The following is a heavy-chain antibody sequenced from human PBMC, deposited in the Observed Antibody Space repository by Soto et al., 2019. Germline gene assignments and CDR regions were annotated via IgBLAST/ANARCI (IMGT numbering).Heavy chain of an antibody. D-gene: IGHD6-13*01. Sequence: ASVKVSCKASGYTFTSYDINWVRQATGQGLEWMGWMNPNSGNTGYAQKFQGRVTMTRNTSISTAYMELSSLRSEDTAVYYCARGEIAEACIFGFDIWGQGTMVTVSS. CDR2: MNPNSGNT. V-gene: IGHV1-8*01. J-gene: IGHJ3*02. CDR1: GYTFTSYD. CDR3: ARGEIAEACIFGFDI.